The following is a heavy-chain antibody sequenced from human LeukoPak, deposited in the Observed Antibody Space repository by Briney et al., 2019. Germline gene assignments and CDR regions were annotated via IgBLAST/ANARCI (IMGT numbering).Heavy chain of an antibody. J-gene: IGHJ5*02. CDR3: AREGYCSGGTCGFFDP. D-gene: IGHD2-15*01. CDR2: ISSSSNTI. Sequence: GGSLRLSCADSGFTFSSYSMNWVRQAPGKGLEWISYISSSSNTIYYADSVKGRFTISRDNGKSSLYLQMNSLRDEGTAVYYCAREGYCSGGTCGFFDPWGQGTLVTVSS. CDR1: GFTFSSYS. V-gene: IGHV3-48*02.